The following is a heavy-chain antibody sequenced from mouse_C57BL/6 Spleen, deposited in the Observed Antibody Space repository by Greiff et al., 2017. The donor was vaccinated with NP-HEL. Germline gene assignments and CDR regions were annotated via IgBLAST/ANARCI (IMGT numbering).Heavy chain of an antibody. Sequence: VQLQQSDAELVKPGASVKISCKVSGYTFTDHTIHWMKQRPEQGLEWIGYIYPRDGSTKYNEKFKGKATLTADKSSSKSYMQLNSLTSEDSAVYFCARKGGYYSNYGYLDYWGQGTTLTVSS. V-gene: IGHV1-78*01. CDR3: ARKGGYYSNYGYLDY. CDR2: IYPRDGST. CDR1: GYTFTDHT. J-gene: IGHJ2*01. D-gene: IGHD2-5*01.